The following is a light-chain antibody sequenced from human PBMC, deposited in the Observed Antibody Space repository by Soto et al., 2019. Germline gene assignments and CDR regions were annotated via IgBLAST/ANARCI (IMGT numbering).Light chain of an antibody. Sequence: QSALTQPASVSGSPGQSITISCTGTSSDVGAYKYVSWYQHHPGKVPQLMIYDVSSRPSGVSDRFSGSKSGNTASLTISGLQAEDEADYYCSSYTSSNTYVFGTGTKVTVL. J-gene: IGLJ1*01. CDR1: SSDVGAYKY. CDR3: SSYTSSNTYV. V-gene: IGLV2-14*03. CDR2: DVS.